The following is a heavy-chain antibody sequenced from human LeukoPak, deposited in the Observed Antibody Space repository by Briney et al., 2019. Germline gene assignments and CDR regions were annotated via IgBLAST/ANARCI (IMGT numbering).Heavy chain of an antibody. Sequence: ASVKVSCKASGYTFTGYYMHWVRQAPGQGLEWMGWINPNSGGTNYAQKFQGRVTMTRDTSISTACMELSRLRSDDTAVYYCARDRYSSSWYIRWGQGTLVTVSS. V-gene: IGHV1-2*02. D-gene: IGHD6-13*01. CDR2: INPNSGGT. CDR3: ARDRYSSSWYIR. J-gene: IGHJ4*02. CDR1: GYTFTGYY.